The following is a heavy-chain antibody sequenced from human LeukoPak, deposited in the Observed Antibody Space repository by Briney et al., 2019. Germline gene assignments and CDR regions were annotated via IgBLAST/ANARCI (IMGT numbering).Heavy chain of an antibody. V-gene: IGHV5-51*01. D-gene: IGHD2-2*01. J-gene: IGHJ3*02. CDR2: IYSGDSDT. CDR3: ARLSRYCSSTSCLLAPVAFDI. Sequence: GESLKISCRGSGYSFTSYWLGWVRQMPGKGVEWMGIIYSGDSDTRYSPSFQGQVTISADKSISTAYLQWSSLKASDTAMYYCARLSRYCSSTSCLLAPVAFDIWGQGTMVTVSS. CDR1: GYSFTSYW.